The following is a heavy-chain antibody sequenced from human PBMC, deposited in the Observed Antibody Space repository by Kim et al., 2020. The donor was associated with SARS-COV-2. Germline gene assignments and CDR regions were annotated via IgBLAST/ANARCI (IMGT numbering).Heavy chain of an antibody. D-gene: IGHD6-13*01. V-gene: IGHV4-61*02. J-gene: IGHJ4*02. Sequence: SETLSLTCTVSGGSISSGSYYWSWIRQPAGKGLEWIGRIYTSGSTNYNPSLKSRVTISVDTSKNQFSLKLSSVTAADTAVYYCARDRAATGTEIDYWGQGTLVTVSS. CDR2: IYTSGST. CDR3: ARDRAATGTEIDY. CDR1: GGSISSGSYY.